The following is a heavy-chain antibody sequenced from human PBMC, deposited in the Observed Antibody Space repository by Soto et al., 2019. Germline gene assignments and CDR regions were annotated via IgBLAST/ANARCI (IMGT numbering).Heavy chain of an antibody. CDR2: IYSSGSA. V-gene: IGHV4-4*07. D-gene: IGHD2-2*01. CDR3: ARVPLGYCSSTSCPGGYYYYGMDV. Sequence: SETLSLTCTVSGGSIYTYSWTWLRQPAGKGLEWIGHIYSSGSANYNPSLKSRVSMSVDTSKNQFSLKLNSVTAADTAVYYCARVPLGYCSSTSCPGGYYYYGMDVWGQGNTVTVSS. J-gene: IGHJ6*02. CDR1: GGSIYTYS.